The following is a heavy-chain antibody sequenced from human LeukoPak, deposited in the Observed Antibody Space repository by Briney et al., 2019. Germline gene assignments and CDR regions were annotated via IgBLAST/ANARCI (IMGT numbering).Heavy chain of an antibody. J-gene: IGHJ6*02. CDR3: ARVNSPLSSTLARLGSYYYYGMDV. D-gene: IGHD2-2*01. CDR1: GGSISSYY. Sequence: TSETLSLTCTVSGGSISSYYWSWIRQPPGKGLEWIGYIYYSGTANYNPSLKSRVTISVDTSKNQFSLQLSSVTAADTAVYYCARVNSPLSSTLARLGSYYYYGMDVWGQGTTVTVSS. V-gene: IGHV4-59*12. CDR2: IYYSGTA.